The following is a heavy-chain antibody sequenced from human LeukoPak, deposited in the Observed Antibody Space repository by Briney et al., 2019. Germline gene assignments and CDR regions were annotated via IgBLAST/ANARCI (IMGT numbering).Heavy chain of an antibody. CDR1: GGSISSYY. Sequence: SETLSLTCTVSGGSISSYYWSWIRQPPGKELEWIGYIYSSGSTNYNPSLKSRVTISLDTSRNQFSLKLSSVTAADTAVYFCARGPYSYDSSGAFDIWGQGTMVTVSS. J-gene: IGHJ3*02. V-gene: IGHV4-59*08. CDR3: ARGPYSYDSSGAFDI. D-gene: IGHD3-22*01. CDR2: IYSSGST.